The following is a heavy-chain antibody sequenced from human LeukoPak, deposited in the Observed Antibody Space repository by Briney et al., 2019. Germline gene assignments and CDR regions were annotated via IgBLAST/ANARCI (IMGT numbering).Heavy chain of an antibody. D-gene: IGHD4-23*01. V-gene: IGHV3-33*01. J-gene: IGHJ4*02. CDR3: ARDGYGGKSSFDY. CDR1: GFTFSSYG. CDR2: IWYDGGNK. Sequence: GRSLRLSCAASGFTFSSYGMHWVRQAPGKGLEWVAVIWYDGGNKYYADSVKGRFTISRDNSKDTLYLRMNSLRAEDTAVYYCARDGYGGKSSFDYWGQGTLVTVSS.